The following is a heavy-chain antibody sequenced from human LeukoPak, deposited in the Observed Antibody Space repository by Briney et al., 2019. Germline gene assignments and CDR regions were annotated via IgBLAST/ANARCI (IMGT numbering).Heavy chain of an antibody. CDR2: IKNNGGN. Sequence: PSETLSLTCIVSGCSISTYSWNWLRQSPGQGLEWIGYIKNNGGNYNNLFLIGRVTISLDTSKNQFSLKLTSVTAADTAVYYCASDAGGTWFDPWGQGTLVTVSS. V-gene: IGHV4-59*01. J-gene: IGHJ5*02. CDR3: ASDAGGTWFDP. CDR1: GCSISTYS.